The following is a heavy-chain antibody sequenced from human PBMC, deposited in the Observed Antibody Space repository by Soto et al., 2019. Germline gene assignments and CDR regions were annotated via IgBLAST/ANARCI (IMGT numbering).Heavy chain of an antibody. J-gene: IGHJ6*02. CDR3: AREGYYYGSGIDYYYGMDV. CDR2: IYSGGST. Sequence: GGSLRLSCAASGFTVSSNYMSWVRQAPGKGLEWVSVIYSGGSTYYADSVKGRFTISRDNSKNTLYLQMNSLRAEDTAVYYCAREGYYYGSGIDYYYGMDVWGQGTTVTVSS. V-gene: IGHV3-66*01. CDR1: GFTVSSNY. D-gene: IGHD3-10*01.